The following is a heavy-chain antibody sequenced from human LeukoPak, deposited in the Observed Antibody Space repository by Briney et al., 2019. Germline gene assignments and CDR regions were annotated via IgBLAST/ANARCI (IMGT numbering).Heavy chain of an antibody. CDR1: GSTFSSYA. D-gene: IGHD2-15*01. CDR3: ARPVLAAARSDAFDI. V-gene: IGHV3-23*01. J-gene: IGHJ3*02. CDR2: IGGRGLST. Sequence: GGSLRLSCAASGSTFSSYAMNWVRQAPGKGLEWVSAIGGRGLSTFYADSVKGRFTISRDNSKSTLYLQMHSLRAEDTAIYYCARPVLAAARSDAFDIWGQGTVVTVSS.